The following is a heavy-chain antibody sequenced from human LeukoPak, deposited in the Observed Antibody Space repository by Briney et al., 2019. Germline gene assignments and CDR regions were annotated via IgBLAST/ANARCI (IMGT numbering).Heavy chain of an antibody. CDR2: IIPILEIK. CDR3: ARDSRPYYTGSGSYYKIGRFDY. J-gene: IGHJ4*02. CDR1: GDSFSSYA. V-gene: IGHV1-69*04. Sequence: EASVKVSCKASGDSFSSYALSWVRQAPGQGLEWMGRIIPILEIKTYAERFQDRVTITADEDTSTVYMELSSLRSEDTALYYCARDSRPYYTGSGSYYKIGRFDYWGQGTGVTVSS. D-gene: IGHD3-10*01.